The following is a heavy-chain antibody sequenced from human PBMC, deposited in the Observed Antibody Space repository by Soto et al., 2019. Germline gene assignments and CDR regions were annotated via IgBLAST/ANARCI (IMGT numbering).Heavy chain of an antibody. CDR3: ARQWLVLSYWFDP. V-gene: IGHV4-34*01. D-gene: IGHD6-19*01. CDR1: GGSFSGYY. Sequence: SETLSLTCAVYGGSFSGYYWSWIRQPPGKGLEWIGDINHSGSTYYNPSLKSRVTISVDTSKNQFSLKLSSVTAADTAVYYCARQWLVLSYWFDPWGQGTLVTVSS. J-gene: IGHJ5*02. CDR2: INHSGST.